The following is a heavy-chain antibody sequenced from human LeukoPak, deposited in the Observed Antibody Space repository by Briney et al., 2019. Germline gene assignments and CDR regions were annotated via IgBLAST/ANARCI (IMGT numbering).Heavy chain of an antibody. D-gene: IGHD2-2*01. Sequence: SGTLSLTCAVYGGSFSGYYWSWIRQPPGKGLEWIGEINHSGSTNYNPSLKSRVTISVDTSKNQFSLKLSSVTAADTAVYYCARGKKRYCSSTSCYGPGDWFDPWGQGTLVTVSS. CDR1: GGSFSGYY. V-gene: IGHV4-34*01. CDR3: ARGKKRYCSSTSCYGPGDWFDP. J-gene: IGHJ5*02. CDR2: INHSGST.